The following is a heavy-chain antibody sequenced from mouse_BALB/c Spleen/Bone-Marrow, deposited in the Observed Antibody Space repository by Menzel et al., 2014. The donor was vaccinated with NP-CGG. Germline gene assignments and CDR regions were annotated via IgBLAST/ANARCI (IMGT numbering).Heavy chain of an antibody. CDR1: GYISTSYV. V-gene: IGHV1-14*01. D-gene: IGHD2-3*01. J-gene: IGHJ2*01. Sequence: VQLQQSGPELVKPGTSVKMSCKASGYISTSYVLDWVKQKPGQGLEWIGYINPYNDVTNYNEKFKGKATLTSDKSSSTAYMEVSSLTSEDSAVYYCAREGWLLRFDYWGQGTTLTVSS. CDR3: AREGWLLRFDY. CDR2: INPYNDVT.